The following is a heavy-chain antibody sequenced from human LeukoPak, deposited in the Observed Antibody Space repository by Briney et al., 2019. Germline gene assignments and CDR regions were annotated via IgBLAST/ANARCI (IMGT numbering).Heavy chain of an antibody. CDR2: IYSTGST. D-gene: IGHD6-13*01. J-gene: IGHJ4*02. CDR1: GGSISSYY. V-gene: IGHV4-4*07. CDR3: ARQIASAGTAGFDF. Sequence: SETLTLTCTVSGGSISSYYWSWIRQPAGKGLEWIGRIYSTGSTNYNPSLKSRVTMSVDTSKNQFSLRLRSVTAADMAVYYCARQIASAGTAGFDFWGQGALVTVSS.